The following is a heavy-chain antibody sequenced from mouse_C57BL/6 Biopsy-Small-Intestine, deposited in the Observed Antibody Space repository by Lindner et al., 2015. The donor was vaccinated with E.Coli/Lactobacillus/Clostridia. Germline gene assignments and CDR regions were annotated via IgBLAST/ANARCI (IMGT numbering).Heavy chain of an antibody. Sequence: SVKVSCKASGYTFSNYGISWVRQAPGQGLEWMGWISPYNGDTKVQGRITMTTDTSTNTAYMELRSLRSDDTAVYYCARGKLDLGVVIDDYWGQGTLVTVSS. D-gene: IGHD1-3*01. J-gene: IGHJ4*01. CDR1: GYTFSNYG. CDR3: ARGKLDLGVVIDDY. V-gene: IGHV1S134*01. CDR2: ISPYNGDT.